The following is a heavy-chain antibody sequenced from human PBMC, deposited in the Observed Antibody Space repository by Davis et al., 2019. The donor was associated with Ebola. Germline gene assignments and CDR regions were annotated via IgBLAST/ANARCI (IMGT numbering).Heavy chain of an antibody. D-gene: IGHD3-16*02. J-gene: IGHJ6*02. CDR3: TREVSRGDV. CDR2: IRSKANSYAT. CDR1: GFTFSNAW. V-gene: IGHV3-73*01. Sequence: GESLKISCAASGFTFSNAWMNWVRQASGKGPEWVGRIRSKANSYATAYAASVKGRFTISRDDSKNTAYLQMNSLKTEDTAVYYCTREVSRGDVWGQGTTVTVSS.